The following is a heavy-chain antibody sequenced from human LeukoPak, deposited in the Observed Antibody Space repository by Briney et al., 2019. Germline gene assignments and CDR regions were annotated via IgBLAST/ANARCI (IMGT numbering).Heavy chain of an antibody. CDR2: IRHDGSDK. D-gene: IGHD3-9*01. V-gene: IGHV3-7*03. CDR3: AKENYDILTGYKGYGMDV. Sequence: GGSLRLSCAASGFTFNNHWMSWVRQAPGKGLEWVANIRHDGSDKKYVDSVKGRFTISRDNAKNSLYLQMNSLRAEDTALYYCAKENYDILTGYKGYGMDVWGQGTTVTVSS. CDR1: GFTFNNHW. J-gene: IGHJ6*02.